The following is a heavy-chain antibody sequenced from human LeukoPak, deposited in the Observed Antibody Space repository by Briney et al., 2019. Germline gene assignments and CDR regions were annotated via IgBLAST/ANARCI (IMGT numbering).Heavy chain of an antibody. D-gene: IGHD3-10*01. CDR1: GGSFSGYY. CDR2: INHSGST. V-gene: IGHV4-34*01. Sequence: SETLSLTCAVYGGSFSGYYWSWIRQPPGKGLEWIGEINHSGSTNYNPSLKSRVTISVDTSKNQFSLKLSSVTAADTAVYYCARVVRLGTLELGYWGQGTLVTVSS. J-gene: IGHJ4*02. CDR3: ARVVRLGTLELGY.